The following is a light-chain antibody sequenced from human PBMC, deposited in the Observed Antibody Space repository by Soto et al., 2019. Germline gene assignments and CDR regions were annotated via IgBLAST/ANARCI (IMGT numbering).Light chain of an antibody. V-gene: IGKV3-11*01. J-gene: IGKJ4*01. CDR1: QSVSNF. CDR2: DAS. Sequence: EIVLTQSPATLSLSPGERATLSCRASQSVSNFLAWYQQKPGQAPRLLIYDASNRATGIPARFSGSGSGTDFTLTISSLEPEDFAVYDCQQRSNWLTFGGGTKVEIK. CDR3: QQRSNWLT.